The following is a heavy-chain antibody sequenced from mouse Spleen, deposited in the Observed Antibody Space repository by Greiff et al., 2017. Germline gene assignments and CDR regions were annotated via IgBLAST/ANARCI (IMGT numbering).Heavy chain of an antibody. J-gene: IGHJ4*01. D-gene: IGHD1-1*01. CDR3: ARGTTVVDAMDY. V-gene: IGHV1S81*02. CDR2: INPSNGRT. CDR1: GYTFTSYW. Sequence: VQLQESGAELVKPGASVKLSCKASGYTFTSYWMHWVKQRPGQGLEWIGEINPSNGRTNYNEKFKSKATLTVDKSSSTAYMQLSSLTSEDSAVYYCARGTTVVDAMDYWGQGTSVTVSS.